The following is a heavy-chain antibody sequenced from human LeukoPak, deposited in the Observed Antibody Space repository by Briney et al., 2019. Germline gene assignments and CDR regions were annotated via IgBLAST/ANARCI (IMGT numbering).Heavy chain of an antibody. CDR1: GFTFSDYY. CDR2: ISSSGSTI. D-gene: IGHD4-11*01. J-gene: IGHJ4*02. CDR3: VPDPTLDYNGPH. V-gene: IGHV3-11*01. Sequence: GGSLRPSCAASGFTFSDYYMSWIRQAPGKGLEWVSYISSSGSTIYYADSVKGRFTISRDNAKNSLYLQMNSLRAEDTAVYYCVPDPTLDYNGPHWGQGTLVTVSS.